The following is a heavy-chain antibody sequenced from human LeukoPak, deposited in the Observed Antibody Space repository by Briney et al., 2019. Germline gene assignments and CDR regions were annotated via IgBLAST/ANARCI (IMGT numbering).Heavy chain of an antibody. J-gene: IGHJ4*02. D-gene: IGHD3-10*01. CDR2: INHSGST. CDR3: ARSYLFDCYGSGSSPEGY. Sequence: SETLSLTCAVYGGSFSGYYWSWIRQPPGKGLEWIGEINHSGSTNYNPSLKSRVTISVDTSKNQFSLKLSSVTAADTAVYYCARSYLFDCYGSGSSPEGYWGQGTLVTVSS. V-gene: IGHV4-34*01. CDR1: GGSFSGYY.